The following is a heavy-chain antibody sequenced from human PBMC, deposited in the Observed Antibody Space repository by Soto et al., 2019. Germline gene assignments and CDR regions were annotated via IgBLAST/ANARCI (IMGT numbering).Heavy chain of an antibody. CDR1: GYTFTSYY. Sequence: ASVKPSCKASGYTFTSYYMHWVRQAPGQGLEWMGIINPSGGSTSYAQKFQGRVTMTRDTSTSTVYMELSSLRSEDTAVYYCARTTESRSSWYGVYYYYGMDVWGQGTTVTVSS. CDR3: ARTTESRSSWYGVYYYYGMDV. CDR2: INPSGGST. V-gene: IGHV1-46*01. J-gene: IGHJ6*02. D-gene: IGHD6-13*01.